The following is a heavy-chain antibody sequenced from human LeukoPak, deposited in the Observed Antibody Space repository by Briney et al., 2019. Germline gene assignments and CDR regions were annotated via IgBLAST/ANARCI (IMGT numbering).Heavy chain of an antibody. Sequence: PGGSLRLSCAASGFTFSSYSMNWVRQAPGKGLEWVSSISSSSSYIYYADSVKGRFTISRDNAKNSLYLQMNSLRAEDTAVYYCAREGTFTMIVVDHAFDIWGQGTMVTVSS. CDR3: AREGTFTMIVVDHAFDI. CDR2: ISSSSSYI. D-gene: IGHD3-22*01. V-gene: IGHV3-21*01. CDR1: GFTFSSYS. J-gene: IGHJ3*02.